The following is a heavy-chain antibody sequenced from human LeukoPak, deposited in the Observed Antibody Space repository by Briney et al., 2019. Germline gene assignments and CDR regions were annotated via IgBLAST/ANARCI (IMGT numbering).Heavy chain of an antibody. Sequence: GGSLRLSCAASGFTFNKYGMSWVRQAPGKGLDWLSGIGVTGDKTYYTDSVKGRFTISRDNSKNTLYLQMNSLRAEETAIYYCARKRRLGELSYFDYWGQGTLVTVSS. CDR3: ARKRRLGELSYFDY. V-gene: IGHV3-23*01. D-gene: IGHD3-16*02. CDR2: IGVTGDKT. J-gene: IGHJ4*02. CDR1: GFTFNKYG.